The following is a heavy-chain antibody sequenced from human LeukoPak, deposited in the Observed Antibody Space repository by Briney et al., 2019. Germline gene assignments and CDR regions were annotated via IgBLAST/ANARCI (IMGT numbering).Heavy chain of an antibody. CDR1: GFTFDDYA. D-gene: IGHD6-13*01. CDR3: AKGMYSSSWYSGVFDY. Sequence: GRSLRLPCAASGFTFDDYAMHRVRQAPGKGLEWVSGISWNSGSIGYADSVKGRFTISRDNAKNSLYLQMNSLRAEDTALYYCAKGMYSSSWYSGVFDYWGQGTLVTVSS. V-gene: IGHV3-9*01. J-gene: IGHJ4*02. CDR2: ISWNSGSI.